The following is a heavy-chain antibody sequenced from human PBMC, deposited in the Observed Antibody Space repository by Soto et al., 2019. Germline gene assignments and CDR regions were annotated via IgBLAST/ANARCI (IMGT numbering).Heavy chain of an antibody. D-gene: IGHD3-22*01. Sequence: SSVKVSCQASVCTFRHCALIWVRPAPGEGLEWMGGIIPIFGTANYAQKFQGRVTITADTSANTVYLELSSLRSEETAVYYCASTKYDSSAYYYWYLGLWGRGTLVTVSS. CDR1: VCTFRHCA. V-gene: IGHV1-69*06. CDR2: IIPIFGTA. CDR3: ASTKYDSSAYYYWYLGL. J-gene: IGHJ2*01.